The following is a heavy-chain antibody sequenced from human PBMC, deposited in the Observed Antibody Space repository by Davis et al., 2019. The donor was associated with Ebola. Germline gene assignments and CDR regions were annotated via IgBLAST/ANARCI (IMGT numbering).Heavy chain of an antibody. D-gene: IGHD1-1*01. CDR2: INHSGST. Sequence: MPSETLSLTCAVYGGSFSGYYWSWIRQPPGKGLEWIGEINHSGSTNYNPSLKSRVTISVDRSKNQFSLKLSSVTAADTAVYYCYRGNDMGVDYWGQGTLVTVSS. CDR3: YRGNDMGVDY. CDR1: GGSFSGYY. J-gene: IGHJ4*02. V-gene: IGHV4-34*01.